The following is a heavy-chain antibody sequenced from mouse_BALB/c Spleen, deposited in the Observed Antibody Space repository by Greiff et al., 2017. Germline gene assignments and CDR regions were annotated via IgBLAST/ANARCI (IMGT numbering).Heavy chain of an antibody. Sequence: EVHLVESGGGLVQPGGSLKLSCAASGFTFSSYTMSWVRQTPEKRLEWVAYISNGGGSTYYPDTVKGRFTISRDNAKNTLYLQMSSLKSEDTAMYYCARRGVDYWGQGTSVTVSS. V-gene: IGHV5-12-2*01. CDR3: ARRGVDY. J-gene: IGHJ4*01. CDR1: GFTFSSYT. CDR2: ISNGGGST.